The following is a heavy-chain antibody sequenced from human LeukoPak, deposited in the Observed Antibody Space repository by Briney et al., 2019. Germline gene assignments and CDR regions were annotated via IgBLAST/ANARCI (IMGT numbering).Heavy chain of an antibody. CDR1: GFTFSSHA. CDR2: IKQDGSEK. J-gene: IGHJ4*02. Sequence: QSGGSLRLSCVGSGFTFSSHAMSWVRQAPGKGLEWVANIKQDGSEKYYVDSVKGRFTISRDNAKNSLYLQMNSLRAEDTAVYYCARVSPNTMVRGVIMGRSYDYWGQGTLVTVSS. D-gene: IGHD3-10*01. V-gene: IGHV3-7*03. CDR3: ARVSPNTMVRGVIMGRSYDY.